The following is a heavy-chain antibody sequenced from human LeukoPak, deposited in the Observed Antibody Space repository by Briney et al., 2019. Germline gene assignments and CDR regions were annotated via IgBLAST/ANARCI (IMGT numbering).Heavy chain of an antibody. CDR2: IDWDDDK. V-gene: IGHV2-70*04. Sequence: SGPTLVNPTQTLTLTCTISGFSLSTSGMRVSWIRQPPGKALEWLARIDWDDDKFYSTSLKTRLTISKDTSKNQVVLTMTNTDPVDTATYYCARSYDSSGSTAEYFQHWGQGTLVTVSS. J-gene: IGHJ1*01. CDR1: GFSLSTSGMR. D-gene: IGHD3-22*01. CDR3: ARSYDSSGSTAEYFQH.